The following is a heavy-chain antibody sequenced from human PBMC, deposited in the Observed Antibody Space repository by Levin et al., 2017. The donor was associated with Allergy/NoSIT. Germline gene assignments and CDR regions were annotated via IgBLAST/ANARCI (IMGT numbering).Heavy chain of an antibody. D-gene: IGHD3-16*02. CDR1: GFTFSSYD. CDR3: ARTRPLMITFGGVIVTDAFDI. Sequence: ETLSLTCAASGFTFSSYDMHWVRQATGKGLEWVSAIGTAGDTYYPGSVKGRFTISRENAKNSLYLQMNSLRAGDTAVYYCARTRPLMITFGGVIVTDAFDIWGQGTMVTVSS. J-gene: IGHJ3*02. CDR2: IGTAGDT. V-gene: IGHV3-13*01.